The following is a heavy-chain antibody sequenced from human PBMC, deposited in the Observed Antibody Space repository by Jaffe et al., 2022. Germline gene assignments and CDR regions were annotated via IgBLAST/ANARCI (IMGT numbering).Heavy chain of an antibody. CDR3: AKDIEDIVVVVVLLEA. CDR1: GFTFSSYA. D-gene: IGHD2-15*01. Sequence: EVQLLESGGGLVQPGGSLRLSCAASGFTFSSYAMSWVRQAPGKGLEWVSAISGSGGSTYYADSVKGRFTISRDNSKNTLYLQMNSLRAEDTAVYYCAKDIEDIVVVVVLLEAWGQGTLVTVSS. CDR2: ISGSGGST. J-gene: IGHJ5*02. V-gene: IGHV3-23*01.